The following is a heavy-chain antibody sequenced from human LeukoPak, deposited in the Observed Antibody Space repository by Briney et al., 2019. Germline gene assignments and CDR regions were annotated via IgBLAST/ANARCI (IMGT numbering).Heavy chain of an antibody. CDR1: GYSFTTYW. CDR3: ARQDDSGSPL. Sequence: GESLQISCRASGYSFTTYWIGWVRQMPGKGLEWMGIIYPGDSDTRYSPSFQGQVTISADKSISTAYLQWSSRKASDTAMYYCARQDDSGSPLWGQGTLVTVSS. D-gene: IGHD1-26*01. J-gene: IGHJ4*02. CDR2: IYPGDSDT. V-gene: IGHV5-51*01.